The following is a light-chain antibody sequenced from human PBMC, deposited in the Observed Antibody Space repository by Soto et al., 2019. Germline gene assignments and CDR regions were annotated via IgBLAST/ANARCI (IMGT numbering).Light chain of an antibody. CDR2: GAS. V-gene: IGKV3-15*01. J-gene: IGKJ1*01. CDR1: QSVSSN. CDR3: QQYNNWPPRWT. Sequence: EIVMTQSPATLSVSPGERATLSCRASQSVSSNLAWYQQKPGQAPRLLIHGASTRATGIPARFSGSGSGTEFTLTISSLQSEDFAVYYCQQYNNWPPRWTFGQGTKVEIK.